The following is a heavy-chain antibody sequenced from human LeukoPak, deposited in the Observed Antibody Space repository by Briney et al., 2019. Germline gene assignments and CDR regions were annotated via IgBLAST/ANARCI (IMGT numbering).Heavy chain of an antibody. J-gene: IGHJ5*02. CDR1: GGSMSSGTYY. CDR3: ARGGNCSGGSCYSDRGWFDP. CDR2: IYYSGST. Sequence: SETLSLTCTVSGGSMSSGTYYWSWIRQPPGKGLEYIGYIYYSGSTSYNPSLKSRVTISVDMSKNQFSLKLSSVTAADTAVYYCARGGNCSGGSCYSDRGWFDPWGQGTLVTVSS. V-gene: IGHV4-61*01. D-gene: IGHD2-15*01.